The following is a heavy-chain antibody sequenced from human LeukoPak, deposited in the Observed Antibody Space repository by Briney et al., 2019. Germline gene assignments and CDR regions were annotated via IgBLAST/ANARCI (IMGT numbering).Heavy chain of an antibody. CDR2: IFPSGGEI. CDR1: GFTFSTFA. V-gene: IGHV3-23*01. CDR3: ARARLPGGYYSSGY. D-gene: IGHD3-3*01. Sequence: PGGSLRLSCEASGFTFSTFAMIWVRQPPGKGLEWVSSIFPSGGEIHYADSVRGRFTISRDNSKNSLYLQMNSLRAEDTAVYYCARARLPGGYYSSGYWGQGTLVTVSS. J-gene: IGHJ4*02.